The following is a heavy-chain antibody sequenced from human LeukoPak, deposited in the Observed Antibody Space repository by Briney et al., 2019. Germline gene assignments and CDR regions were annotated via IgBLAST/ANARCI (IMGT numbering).Heavy chain of an antibody. Sequence: GGSPRLSCAASGFSFSSYWMHWVREAPGKGLVWVSRINSDGSITTYADSVKGRFTISRDNAKNTLYLQMNSLRAEDTAVYYCARAMMTTGGGVFDYWGQGTQVTVSS. CDR1: GFSFSSYW. V-gene: IGHV3-74*01. J-gene: IGHJ4*02. CDR2: INSDGSIT. CDR3: ARAMMTTGGGVFDY. D-gene: IGHD3-3*01.